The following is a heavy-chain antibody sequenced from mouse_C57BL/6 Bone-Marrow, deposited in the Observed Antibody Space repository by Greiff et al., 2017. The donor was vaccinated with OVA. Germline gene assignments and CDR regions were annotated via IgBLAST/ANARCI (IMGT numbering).Heavy chain of an antibody. CDR3: AMLWGWLLRFYAMDY. V-gene: IGHV1-74*01. D-gene: IGHD2-3*01. Sequence: QVQLQQPGAELVKPGASVKVSCKASGYTFTSYWMHWVKQRPGQGLEWIGRIHPSDSDTNYNQKFKGKATLTVDKSSSTAYMQLSSLTSEDSAVYYCAMLWGWLLRFYAMDYWGQGTSVTVSS. CDR1: GYTFTSYW. J-gene: IGHJ4*01. CDR2: IHPSDSDT.